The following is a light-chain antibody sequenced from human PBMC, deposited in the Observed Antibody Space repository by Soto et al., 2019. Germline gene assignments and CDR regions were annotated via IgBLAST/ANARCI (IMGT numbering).Light chain of an antibody. V-gene: IGLV1-44*01. CDR3: AAWDGSLNHIL. Sequence: QSVLTQPPSASGTPGQRVTISCSGSSSNMGTNTVNWYQHLPGTAPKLLIYSDNQLPSGVPDRFSGSKSGTSASLAITGLQSEDEADYYCAAWDGSLNHILFGGGTKLTVL. CDR2: SDN. J-gene: IGLJ2*01. CDR1: SSNMGTNT.